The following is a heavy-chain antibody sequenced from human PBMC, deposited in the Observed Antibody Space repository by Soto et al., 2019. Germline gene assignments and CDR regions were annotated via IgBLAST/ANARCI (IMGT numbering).Heavy chain of an antibody. CDR2: ISSSSSYI. D-gene: IGHD2-8*01. J-gene: IGHJ4*02. V-gene: IGHV3-21*01. CDR1: GFTFSSYS. CDR3: AKGGYCTNGVCYYFDY. Sequence: GGSLRLSCAASGFTFSSYSMNWVRQAPGKGLEWVSSISSSSSYIYYADSVKGRFTISRDNAKNSLYLQMNSLRAEDTAVYYCAKGGYCTNGVCYYFDYWGQGTLVTVSS.